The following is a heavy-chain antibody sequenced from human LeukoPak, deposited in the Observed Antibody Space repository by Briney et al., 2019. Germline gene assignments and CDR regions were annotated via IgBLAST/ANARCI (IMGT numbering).Heavy chain of an antibody. CDR1: GGSISSSSYY. D-gene: IGHD2-2*01. J-gene: IGHJ6*02. CDR3: ARDLGIVPAAMPLGMDV. Sequence: NPSETLSLTCTVSGGSISSSSYYWGWIRQPPGKGLEWIGSIYYSGSTYYNPSLKSRVTISVDTSKNQFSLKLSSVTAADTAVYYCARDLGIVPAAMPLGMDVWGQGTTVTVSS. CDR2: IYYSGST. V-gene: IGHV4-39*07.